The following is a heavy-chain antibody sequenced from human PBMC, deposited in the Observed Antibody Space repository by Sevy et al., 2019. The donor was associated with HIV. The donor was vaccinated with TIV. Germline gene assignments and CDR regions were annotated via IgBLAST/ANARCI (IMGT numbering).Heavy chain of an antibody. Sequence: GGSLRLSCAASGFTFRTFAMSWVRQAPGKGLQWVSSISDTGTSTYYADSVEGRFTISRDNSKKTLYLQMNSLRAEDTAVYYCARSPPYSSGWYGIDYWGQGTLVTVSS. D-gene: IGHD6-19*01. V-gene: IGHV3-23*01. J-gene: IGHJ4*02. CDR1: GFTFRTFA. CDR3: ARSPPYSSGWYGIDY. CDR2: ISDTGTST.